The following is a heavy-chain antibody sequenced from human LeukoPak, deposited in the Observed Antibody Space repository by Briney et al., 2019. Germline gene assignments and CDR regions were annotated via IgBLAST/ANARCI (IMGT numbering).Heavy chain of an antibody. CDR1: GFTFRRTA. D-gene: IGHD4/OR15-4a*01. CDR3: AKDANYLRSGSFFIPFDY. Sequence: PGGSLRLSCAASGFTFRRTAMSWVRQAQGKGLQWVATIGGSGVGTYYAASVKGRFNISRDNSKNTLYLQMNSLRTEDTAIYYCAKDANYLRSGSFFIPFDYWGQGTLVTVHS. CDR2: IGGSGVGT. V-gene: IGHV3-23*01. J-gene: IGHJ4*02.